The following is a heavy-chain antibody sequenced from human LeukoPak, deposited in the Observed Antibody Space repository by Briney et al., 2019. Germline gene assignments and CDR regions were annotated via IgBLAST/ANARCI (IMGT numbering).Heavy chain of an antibody. CDR2: IWYDGSNK. J-gene: IGHJ5*02. Sequence: GGSLRLSCAASGFTFSSYGMHWVRQAPGKGLEWVAVIWYDGSNKYYADSVKGRFTISRDNSKNTLYLQMNSLRAEDTAVYYCARDLGASLNYYGSGNWSDPWGQGTLVTVSS. CDR3: ARDLGASLNYYGSGNWSDP. CDR1: GFTFSSYG. V-gene: IGHV3-33*01. D-gene: IGHD3-10*01.